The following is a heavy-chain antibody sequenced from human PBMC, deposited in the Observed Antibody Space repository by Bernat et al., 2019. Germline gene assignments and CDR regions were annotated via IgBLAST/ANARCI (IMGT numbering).Heavy chain of an antibody. CDR1: GGSFSGYY. D-gene: IGHD3-10*01. Sequence: QVQLQQWGAGLLKPSETLSLTCAVYGGSFSGYYWSWIRQPPGKGLEWIGEINHSGSTNYNPSLKSRVTISVDTSKNQFSLKLSSVTAADTAVYYCATSTGSGSYYNGPYYYYGMDVWGQGTTVTVSS. CDR3: ATSTGSGSYYNGPYYYYGMDV. J-gene: IGHJ6*02. V-gene: IGHV4-34*01. CDR2: INHSGST.